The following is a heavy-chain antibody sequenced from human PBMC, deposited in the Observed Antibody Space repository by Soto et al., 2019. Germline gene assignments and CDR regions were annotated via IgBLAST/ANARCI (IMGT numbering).Heavy chain of an antibody. CDR1: GESFSGYY. V-gene: IGHV4-34*01. CDR3: AKGGRFPEARYYFLDV. CDR2: INDSGST. D-gene: IGHD3-3*01. Sequence: QVQLQQRGAGLLKPSETLSLTCVVDGESFSGYYWTWIRQPPGKGLEWIGEINDSGSTNHKPSLKSRVTMTIDTSGNQFSLNLRSVTAADTGVYYCAKGGRFPEARYYFLDVWGNGTTVTVSS. J-gene: IGHJ6*03.